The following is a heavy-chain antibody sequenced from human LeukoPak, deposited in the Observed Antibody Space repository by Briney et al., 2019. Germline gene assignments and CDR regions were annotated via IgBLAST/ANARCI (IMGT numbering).Heavy chain of an antibody. CDR1: GGSFSGYY. J-gene: IGHJ4*02. V-gene: IGHV4-34*01. CDR3: ARCSDTAMVRDFDY. D-gene: IGHD5-18*01. CDR2: INHSGST. Sequence: PSETLSLTCAVYGGSFSGYYWSWIRQPPGKGLEWIGEINHSGSTNYNPSLKSRVTISVDTSKNQFSLKLSSVTAADTAVYYCARCSDTAMVRDFDYWGQGTLVTVSS.